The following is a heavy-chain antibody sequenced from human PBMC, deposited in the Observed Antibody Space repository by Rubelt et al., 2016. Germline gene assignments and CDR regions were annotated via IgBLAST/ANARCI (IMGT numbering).Heavy chain of an antibody. CDR1: GFTFSIYA. CDR2: ISGSGGST. CDR3: AKVPIRTVTSTFDY. J-gene: IGHJ4*02. Sequence: RLSCAASGFTFSIYAMSWVRQAPGKGLEWVSAISGSGGSTYYADSVKGRFTISRDNSKNTLYLQMNSLRAEDTAVYYCAKVPIRTVTSTFDYWGQGTLVTVSS. D-gene: IGHD4-17*01. V-gene: IGHV3-23*01.